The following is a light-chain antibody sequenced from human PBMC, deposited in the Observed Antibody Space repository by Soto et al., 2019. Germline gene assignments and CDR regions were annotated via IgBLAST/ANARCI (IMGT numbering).Light chain of an antibody. CDR2: GAS. J-gene: IGKJ1*01. CDR1: QSVSSN. CDR3: LQYNNWPRT. V-gene: IGKV3-15*01. Sequence: EIVMTQSPATLSVYPGERATLSCRASQSVSSNLAWYQQKPGQAPRLLIYGASTRATGIPARFSGSGSGTEFTLTISSLQSEDFAVYYCLQYNNWPRTFGQGTKVDIK.